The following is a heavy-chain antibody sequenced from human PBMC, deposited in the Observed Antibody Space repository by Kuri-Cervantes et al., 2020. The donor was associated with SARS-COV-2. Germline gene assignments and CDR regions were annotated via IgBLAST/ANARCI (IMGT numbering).Heavy chain of an antibody. CDR2: IIPIFGTA. CDR1: GGTFSSYA. CDR3: ARSRPKYSSSWYYYGMDV. J-gene: IGHJ6*02. Sequence: SVKVSCKASGGTFSSYAISWVRQAPGQGLEWTGGIIPIFGTANYAQRFQGRVTITADKSMSTAYMELSSLRSEDTAVYYCARSRPKYSSSWYYYGMDVWGQGTTVTVSS. D-gene: IGHD6-13*01. V-gene: IGHV1-69*06.